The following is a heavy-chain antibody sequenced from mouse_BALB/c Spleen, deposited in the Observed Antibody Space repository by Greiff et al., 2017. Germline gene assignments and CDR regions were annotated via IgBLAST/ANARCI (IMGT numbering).Heavy chain of an antibody. CDR1: GFTFTDYY. J-gene: IGHJ1*01. D-gene: IGHD1-1*01. Sequence: EVQVVESGGGLVQPGGSLRLSCATSGFTFTDYYMSWVRQPPGKALEWLGFIRNKANGYTTEYSASVKGRFTISRDNSQSILYLQMNTLRAEDSATYYCARENYGSSYRYFDVWGAGTTVTVSS. CDR3: ARENYGSSYRYFDV. V-gene: IGHV7-3*02. CDR2: IRNKANGYTT.